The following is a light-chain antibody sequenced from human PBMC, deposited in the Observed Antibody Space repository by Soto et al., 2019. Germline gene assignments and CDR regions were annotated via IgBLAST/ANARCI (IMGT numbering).Light chain of an antibody. CDR2: GNS. CDR1: SSNIGAGYD. CDR3: AAWDDSLSGLYV. V-gene: IGLV1-40*01. Sequence: QSVLTQPPSVSGAPGQRVTISCTGSSSNIGAGYDVHWYQQLPGTAPKLLIYGNSNRPSGVPDRFSGSKSGTSASLAIGGLRSEDEADYYCAAWDDSLSGLYVFGTGTKVTVL. J-gene: IGLJ1*01.